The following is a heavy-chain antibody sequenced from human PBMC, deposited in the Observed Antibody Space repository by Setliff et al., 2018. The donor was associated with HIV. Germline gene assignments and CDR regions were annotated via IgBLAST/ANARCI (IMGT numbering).Heavy chain of an antibody. V-gene: IGHV4-38-2*02. CDR2: IYSSGST. D-gene: IGHD2-2*01. J-gene: IGHJ4*02. CDR1: DYSISSGYF. CDR3: AKDQGCSRTSCYGNY. Sequence: PSETLSLTCTVSDYSISSGYFWGWIRQPPGKGLEWIGRIYSSGSTSYNPSLKSRVTISVDTSKNQFSLKLRSVTAADTAVYYCAKDQGCSRTSCYGNYWGQGTLVTVS.